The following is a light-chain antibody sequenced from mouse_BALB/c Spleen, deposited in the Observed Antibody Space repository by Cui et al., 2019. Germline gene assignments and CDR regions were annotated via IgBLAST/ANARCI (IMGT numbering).Light chain of an antibody. CDR3: QQYNSYPT. CDR2: SAS. J-gene: IGKJ5*01. V-gene: IGKV6-15*01. Sequence: DIVMTQSQKFMSTSVGDRVSVTCKASQNVGTNVAWYQQKPGQSPKALIYSASYRYSGVPDRFTGSGSGTDFTLTISIVQSEDLAEYFCQQYNSYPTFGAGTKLELK. CDR1: QNVGTN.